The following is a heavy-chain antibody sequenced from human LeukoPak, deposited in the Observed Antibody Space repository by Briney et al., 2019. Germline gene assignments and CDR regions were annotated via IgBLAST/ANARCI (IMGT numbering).Heavy chain of an antibody. CDR3: ARDLARVTEMIITTLFDY. D-gene: IGHD3-22*01. Sequence: GASVKVSCKASGYTFTSYYMHWVRQAPGQGLEWMGIINPSGGSTSYAQKFQGRVTITRDTSASTAYMELSGLRSEDTAVYYCARDLARVTEMIITTLFDYWGQGTLVTVSS. CDR2: INPSGGST. V-gene: IGHV1-46*01. J-gene: IGHJ4*02. CDR1: GYTFTSYY.